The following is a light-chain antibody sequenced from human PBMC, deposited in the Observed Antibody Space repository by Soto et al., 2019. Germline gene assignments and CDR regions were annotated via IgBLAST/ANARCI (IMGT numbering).Light chain of an antibody. CDR2: AAS. J-gene: IGKJ4*01. CDR3: QQSYSAPFT. CDR1: QSISSY. Sequence: DMPMTQSPLSLSASVGDRITISCRAGQSISSYLNWYQQKPGKAPNLLIYAASTLQSGVPSRFSGSGSGTDFTLTISSLQPEDFATYYCQQSYSAPFTFGGGTKVEIK. V-gene: IGKV1-39*01.